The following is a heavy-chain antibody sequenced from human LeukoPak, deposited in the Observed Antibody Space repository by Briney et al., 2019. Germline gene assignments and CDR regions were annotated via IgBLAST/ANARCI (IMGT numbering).Heavy chain of an antibody. CDR1: GGSISSYY. D-gene: IGHD3-22*01. Sequence: SETLSLTCTVSGGSISSYYWSWIRQPPGKGLEWIGYIYYSGSTNYNPSLKSRVTISVDTSKNQFSLKLSSVTAADTAVYYCARDHQDYDSSDYYYDAFDIWGQGTMVTVSS. V-gene: IGHV4-59*01. CDR2: IYYSGST. J-gene: IGHJ3*02. CDR3: ARDHQDYDSSDYYYDAFDI.